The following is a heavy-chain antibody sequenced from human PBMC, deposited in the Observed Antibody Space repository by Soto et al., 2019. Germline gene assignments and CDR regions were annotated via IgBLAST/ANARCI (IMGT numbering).Heavy chain of an antibody. CDR3: ASQMTTVTTGWFDP. V-gene: IGHV1-69*01. Sequence: QVQLVQSGAEVKKPGSSVKVSCKASGGTFSSYAISWVRQPPGQGLEWMGGIIPIFGTANYAQKFQGRVTIIADESKSTAYMELSSLRSEDTAVYYCASQMTTVTTGWFDPWGQGTLVTVSS. CDR1: GGTFSSYA. CDR2: IIPIFGTA. J-gene: IGHJ5*02. D-gene: IGHD4-17*01.